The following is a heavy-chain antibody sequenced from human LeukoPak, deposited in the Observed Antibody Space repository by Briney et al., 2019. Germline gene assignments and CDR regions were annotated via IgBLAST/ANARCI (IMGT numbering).Heavy chain of an antibody. D-gene: IGHD4-11*01. J-gene: IGHJ4*02. Sequence: PSETLSLTCTVSGYSVSGGYYWVWIRQPPGKSLERIGSIYHSGTTYYNPSLKSRVTISVDTSKNQFSLKLSSVTAADTAVYYCARGTVYFDYWGQGSLVTVSS. CDR1: GYSVSGGYY. V-gene: IGHV4-38-2*02. CDR3: ARGTVYFDY. CDR2: IYHSGTT.